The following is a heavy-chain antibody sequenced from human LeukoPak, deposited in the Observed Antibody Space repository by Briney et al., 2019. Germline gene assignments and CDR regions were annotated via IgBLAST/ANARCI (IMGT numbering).Heavy chain of an antibody. D-gene: IGHD2-2*01. Sequence: GGSLRLSCAASGFTFSSYSMNWVRQAPGKGLEWVSSISSSSSYIYYADSVKGRSTISRDNAKNSLYLQMNSLRTEDTAVYYCARHFCSSTSCSNWGQGTLVTVSS. CDR3: ARHFCSSTSCSN. CDR1: GFTFSSYS. V-gene: IGHV3-21*01. J-gene: IGHJ4*02. CDR2: ISSSSSYI.